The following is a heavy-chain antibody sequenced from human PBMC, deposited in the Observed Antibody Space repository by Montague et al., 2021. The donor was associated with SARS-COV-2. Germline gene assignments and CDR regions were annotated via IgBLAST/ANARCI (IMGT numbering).Heavy chain of an antibody. J-gene: IGHJ4*02. Sequence: SETLSPTCTVSGGSIDGNHWTWVRQSPGKGLEWIGQIGSTNYNPSLETRISTSVDTSKSQFSLNLASVTAADSARYYCAMLYGGGGGRGYWGQGTLVTVSS. CDR2: IGST. CDR3: AMLYGGGGGRGY. D-gene: IGHD4-23*01. V-gene: IGHV4-59*01. CDR1: GGSIDGNH.